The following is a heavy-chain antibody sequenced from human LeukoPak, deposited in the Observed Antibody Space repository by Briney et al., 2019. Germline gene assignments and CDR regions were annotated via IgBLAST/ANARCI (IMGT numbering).Heavy chain of an antibody. D-gene: IGHD2-15*01. V-gene: IGHV3-7*01. CDR3: AQLLLRGPTA. J-gene: IGHJ4*02. CDR2: INQVGTET. CDR1: GFTFTNYY. Sequence: GGSLRLSCAVSGFTFTNYYMSWVRQAPGKGLEWVANINQVGTETFYVDSVKGRFTISRDNAKNSLYLQVSSLRAEDTAVYYCAQLLLRGPTAWGQGTLVTVSS.